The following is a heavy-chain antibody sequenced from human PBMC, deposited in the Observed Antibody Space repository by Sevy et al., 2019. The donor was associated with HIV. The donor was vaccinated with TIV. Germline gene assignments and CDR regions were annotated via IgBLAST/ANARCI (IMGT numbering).Heavy chain of an antibody. D-gene: IGHD4-4*01. CDR1: GFTVIADY. CDR2: LFGGAKT. CDR3: VRVRDDYNRYFDV. Sequence: GGSLRLSCAASGFTVIADYFSWVRQAPGKGLEWVSVLFGGAKTDYADSVKGRFTISRENSKNTVYLQMNSMRVEDTAVYYCVRVRDDYNRYFDVWGRGTLVTVSS. J-gene: IGHJ2*01. V-gene: IGHV3-53*01.